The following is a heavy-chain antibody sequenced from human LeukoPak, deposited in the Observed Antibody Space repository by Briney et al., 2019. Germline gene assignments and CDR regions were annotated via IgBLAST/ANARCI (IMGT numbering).Heavy chain of an antibody. J-gene: IGHJ4*02. D-gene: IGHD6-13*01. CDR2: IYYSGST. V-gene: IGHV4-31*03. CDR3: ARELIAAALDY. Sequence: PSETLSLTCTVSGGSISSGGYYWSWIRQHPGKGLEWIGYIYYSGSTYYNPSLKSRVTISVDTSKNQFSLKPSSVTAADTAVYYCARELIAAALDYWGQGTLVTVSS. CDR1: GGSISSGGYY.